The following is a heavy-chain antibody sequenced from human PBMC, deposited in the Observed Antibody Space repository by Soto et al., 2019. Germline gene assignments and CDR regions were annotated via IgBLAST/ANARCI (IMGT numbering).Heavy chain of an antibody. D-gene: IGHD6-6*01. J-gene: IGHJ6*02. CDR3: AKDSRALAARRRGEYYYYGMDV. CDR1: GFTFSSYG. Sequence: QVQLVESGGGVVQPGRSLRLSCAASGFTFSSYGMHWVRQAPGKGLEWVAVISYDGSNKYYADSVKGRFTISRDNSKNTLYLQMNSLRAEDTAVYYCAKDSRALAARRRGEYYYYGMDVWGQGTTVTVSS. CDR2: ISYDGSNK. V-gene: IGHV3-30*18.